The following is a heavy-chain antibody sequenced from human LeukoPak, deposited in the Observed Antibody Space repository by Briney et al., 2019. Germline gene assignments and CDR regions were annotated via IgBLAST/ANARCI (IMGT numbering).Heavy chain of an antibody. V-gene: IGHV4-30-4*01. CDR1: GGSISSGDYY. Sequence: ASETLSLTCTVSGGSISSGDYYWSWIRQPPGKGLEWIGNIYYSGSSYYNPSLKSRVTISVDTSKNQFSLKLSSVTAADTAVYYCARQYGSGSYYNVLRLDYWGQGTLVTVSS. CDR3: ARQYGSGSYYNVLRLDY. CDR2: IYYSGSS. D-gene: IGHD3-10*01. J-gene: IGHJ4*02.